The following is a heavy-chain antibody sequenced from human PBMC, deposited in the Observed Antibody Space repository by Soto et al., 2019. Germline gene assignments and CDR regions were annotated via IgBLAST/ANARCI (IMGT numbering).Heavy chain of an antibody. CDR2: ISANNGKT. CDR3: AIWSDAFDI. J-gene: IGHJ3*02. D-gene: IGHD3-10*01. CDR1: GGSFSNYA. Sequence: SVKFSCKASGGSFSNYAIRWGRQAPGQGLEWMGWISANNGKTNYAQKVQGRVTMTTDTSTSTAYMELRSLRSDDTAVYYCAIWSDAFDIWGQGTMVTVSS. V-gene: IGHV1-18*01.